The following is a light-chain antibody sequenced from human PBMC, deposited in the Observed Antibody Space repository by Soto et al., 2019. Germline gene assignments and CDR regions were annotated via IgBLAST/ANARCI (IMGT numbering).Light chain of an antibody. V-gene: IGLV2-14*03. J-gene: IGLJ2*01. CDR2: EVS. CDR1: SSDIGAYNY. CDR3: SSYTGGTTYWI. Sequence: SALTQPASVSGSPGQSFSISCTGTSSDIGAYNYVSWYQQHPGKAPKLIIFEVSNRPSGVSNRFSGSKSGNTASLTISGLQPEDEADYHCSSYTGGTTYWIFGGGTKLTVL.